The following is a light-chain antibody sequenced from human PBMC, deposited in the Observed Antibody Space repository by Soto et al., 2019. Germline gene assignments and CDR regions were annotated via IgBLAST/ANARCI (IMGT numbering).Light chain of an antibody. CDR3: CSFTSSTTYV. CDR1: SSDVGGYNY. Sequence: QSVLTQPASLSWSLGQSITISCTVTSSDVGGYNYVSWYQQQPGKAPKLMISEVSNRPSGISNRFSGSKYGNTASLIISGLQAEDEADYYCCSFTSSTTYVFGTGTKVTVL. J-gene: IGLJ1*01. V-gene: IGLV2-14*01. CDR2: EVS.